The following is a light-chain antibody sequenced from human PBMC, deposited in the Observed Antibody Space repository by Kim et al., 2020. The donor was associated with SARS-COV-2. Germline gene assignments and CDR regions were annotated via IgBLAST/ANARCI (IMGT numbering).Light chain of an antibody. J-gene: IGLJ2*01. CDR3: VLYMGSGISV. V-gene: IGLV8-61*01. CDR2: NTN. Sequence: GGTVTLACGLRFGSVSTNYNPSWYQQPPGQAPRTLIYNTNTRSSGVPDRFSGSILGNKAALTITGAQADDESDYYCVLYMGSGISVFGGGTKVTVL. CDR1: FGSVSTNYN.